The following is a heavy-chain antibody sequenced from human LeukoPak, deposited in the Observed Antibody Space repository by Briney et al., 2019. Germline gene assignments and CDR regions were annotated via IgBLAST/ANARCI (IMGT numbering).Heavy chain of an antibody. J-gene: IGHJ4*02. D-gene: IGHD3-3*01. Sequence: VASVKVSCTASGYTFTGYYMHWVRQAPGQGLEWMGWINPNSGGTNYAQKFQGRVTMTRDTSISTAYMELSRLRSDDTAVYYCARALIWSGYYVDYWGQGTLVTVSS. CDR3: ARALIWSGYYVDY. CDR2: INPNSGGT. V-gene: IGHV1-2*02. CDR1: GYTFTGYY.